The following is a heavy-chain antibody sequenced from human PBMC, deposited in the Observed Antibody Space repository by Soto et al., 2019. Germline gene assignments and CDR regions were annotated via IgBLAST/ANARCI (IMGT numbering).Heavy chain of an antibody. CDR1: GYTFAIYG. D-gene: IGHD3-10*01. CDR2: ISGHNGDT. Sequence: ASVKVSCKASGYTFAIYGIDWVRQAPGQGLEWMGWISGHNGDTKYVQKFQGRVSMTTDTSTSTASMELRSLRSDDTAVYYCARSGSMPYYYYGMDVWGQGTTVTVSS. CDR3: ARSGSMPYYYYGMDV. J-gene: IGHJ6*02. V-gene: IGHV1-18*01.